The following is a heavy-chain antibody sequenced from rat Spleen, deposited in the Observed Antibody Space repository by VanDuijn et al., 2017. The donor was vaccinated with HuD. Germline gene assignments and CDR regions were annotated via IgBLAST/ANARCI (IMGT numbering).Heavy chain of an antibody. V-gene: IGHV5S23*01. CDR2: ITSGGSNT. J-gene: IGHJ2*01. CDR3: TRNWDY. CDR1: GFTFSPFA. D-gene: IGHD5-1*01. Sequence: EVQLVESGGGLVQPGNSLKLSCAASGFTFSPFAMAWVRQAPKKGLEWVATITSGGSNTYYPDSVKGRFTISRDNAKSTLYLQMNSLRSADTATYYCTRNWDYWGQGVMVTVSS.